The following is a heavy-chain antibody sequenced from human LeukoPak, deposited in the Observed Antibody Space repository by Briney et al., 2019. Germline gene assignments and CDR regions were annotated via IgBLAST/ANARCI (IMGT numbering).Heavy chain of an antibody. CDR3: AKDAAKGLYTIFRGVVDY. CDR2: ISSSTNYI. D-gene: IGHD3-10*01. J-gene: IGHJ4*02. Sequence: GGSLRLSCAASGFTFSTYSMNWVRQAPGKGLEWVSSISSSTNYIYYADSVRGRFTISRDNTKNSLYLQMNRLRAEDTAVYYCAKDAAKGLYTIFRGVVDYWGQGTLVTVSS. V-gene: IGHV3-21*01. CDR1: GFTFSTYS.